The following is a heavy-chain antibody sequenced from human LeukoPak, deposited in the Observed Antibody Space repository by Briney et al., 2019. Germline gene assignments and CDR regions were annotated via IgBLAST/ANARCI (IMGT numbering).Heavy chain of an antibody. CDR3: ARLSLWLECYYYYYMDV. CDR1: GFMFSDYW. D-gene: IGHD2-21*01. V-gene: IGHV3-7*01. CDR2: IKEDGSEK. J-gene: IGHJ6*03. Sequence: AGGSLRLSCAASGFMFSDYWMSWVRQAPGKGLEWVANIKEDGSEKSYVDSVKGRFTISRDNAKNSMYLQMNSLRAEDTAIYYCARLSLWLECYYYYYMDVWGKGTTVTVSS.